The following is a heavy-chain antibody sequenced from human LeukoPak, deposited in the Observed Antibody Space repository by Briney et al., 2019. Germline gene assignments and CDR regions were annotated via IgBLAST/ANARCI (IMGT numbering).Heavy chain of an antibody. CDR3: ARLTWDQYFFDF. Sequence: GESLKISCRGSGYTFSNYWIGWVREMPGKGLEWMAIIYPGDSDRRYSPSFQGQVTISADKSIRTAYLQWSSLKASDTAIYYCARLTWDQYFFDFWGQGTQVTVSS. J-gene: IGHJ4*01. D-gene: IGHD1-26*01. CDR1: GYTFSNYW. CDR2: IYPGDSDR. V-gene: IGHV5-51*01.